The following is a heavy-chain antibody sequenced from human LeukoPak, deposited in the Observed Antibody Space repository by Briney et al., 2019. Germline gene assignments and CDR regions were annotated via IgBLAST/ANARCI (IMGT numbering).Heavy chain of an antibody. D-gene: IGHD3-22*01. CDR1: GFTFSSYW. J-gene: IGHJ3*02. Sequence: PGGSLRLSCAASGFTFSSYWMSWVRQAPGKGLEWVANIKQDGSEKYYVDSVKGRFTISRDNAKNSLYLQMNSLRAEDTAVYYCARARTYYDTVGPDAFQIWGQGAMVTVSS. CDR2: IKQDGSEK. CDR3: ARARTYYDTVGPDAFQI. V-gene: IGHV3-7*01.